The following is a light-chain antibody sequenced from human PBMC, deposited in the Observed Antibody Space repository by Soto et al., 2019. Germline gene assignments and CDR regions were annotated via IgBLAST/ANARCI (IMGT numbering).Light chain of an antibody. CDR3: QQYNNWTWT. Sequence: EIVMTQSPATLSVSPGERATLSCRASQSVGSDLAWYQQKPGQAPRLVIYDIFTRETGVPTRISGSGSGTEFTLTISSLQSEDFAVYYCQQYNNWTWTFGQGTKVDIK. V-gene: IGKV3-15*01. CDR2: DIF. J-gene: IGKJ1*01. CDR1: QSVGSD.